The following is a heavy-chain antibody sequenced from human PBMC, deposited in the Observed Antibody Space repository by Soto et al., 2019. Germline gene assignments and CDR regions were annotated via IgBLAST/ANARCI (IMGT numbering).Heavy chain of an antibody. CDR2: ISYDGSNK. Sequence: QVQLVESGGGVVQPGRSLRLSCAASGFTFSSYGMHWVRQAPGKGLEWVAVISYDGSNKYYADSVKGRFTISRDNSKNPLYLQMNSLRAEDTAVYYCAKDKAYDYVWGSQPITLGGHGMDVWGQGTTVTVSS. J-gene: IGHJ6*02. V-gene: IGHV3-30*18. CDR1: GFTFSSYG. D-gene: IGHD3-16*01. CDR3: AKDKAYDYVWGSQPITLGGHGMDV.